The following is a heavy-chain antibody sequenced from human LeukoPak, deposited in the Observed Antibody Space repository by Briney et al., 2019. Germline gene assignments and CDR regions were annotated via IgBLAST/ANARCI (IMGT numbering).Heavy chain of an antibody. Sequence: GGSLRLSCAASGFTFSSYEMNWVSQAPGKGLEWVSYISSSGSTIYYADSVKGRFTISRDNAKNSLYLQMNSLRAEDTAVYYCAELGITMIGGVWGKGTTVTTSS. D-gene: IGHD3-10*02. CDR3: AELGITMIGGV. V-gene: IGHV3-48*03. CDR1: GFTFSSYE. J-gene: IGHJ6*04. CDR2: ISSSGSTI.